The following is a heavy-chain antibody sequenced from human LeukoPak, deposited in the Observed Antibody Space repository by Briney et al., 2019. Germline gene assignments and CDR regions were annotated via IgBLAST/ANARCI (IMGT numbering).Heavy chain of an antibody. J-gene: IGHJ6*03. V-gene: IGHV1-2*02. Sequence: GASVKVSCKASGYTFTSYGISWVRQAPGQGLEWMGWINPNSGGTNYAQKFQGRVTMTRDTSISTAYMELSRLRSDDTAVYYCARHASRSGYYRPDYYYYMDVWGKGTTVTVSS. CDR3: ARHASRSGYYRPDYYYYMDV. CDR1: GYTFTSYG. D-gene: IGHD3-22*01. CDR2: INPNSGGT.